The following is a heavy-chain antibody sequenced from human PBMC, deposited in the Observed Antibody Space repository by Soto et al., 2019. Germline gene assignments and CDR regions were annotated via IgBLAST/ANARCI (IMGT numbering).Heavy chain of an antibody. CDR3: ARGLRVVPAASYYYYMDV. Sequence: SVKVSCKASGGTFSSYTISWVRQAPGQGLEWMGRIIPILGIANYAQKFQGRVTITADKSTSTAYMELSSLRSEDTAVYYCARGLRVVPAASYYYYMDVWGKGTTVTVSS. V-gene: IGHV1-69*02. CDR1: GGTFSSYT. CDR2: IIPILGIA. J-gene: IGHJ6*03. D-gene: IGHD2-2*01.